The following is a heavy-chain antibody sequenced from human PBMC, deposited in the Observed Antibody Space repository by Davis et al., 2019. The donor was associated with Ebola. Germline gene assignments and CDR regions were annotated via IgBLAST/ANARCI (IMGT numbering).Heavy chain of an antibody. CDR3: ARLGIVATF. J-gene: IGHJ4*02. D-gene: IGHD5-12*01. CDR1: GGSISSYY. Sequence: PSETLSLTCTVSGGSISSYYWSWIRQPPGKGLEWIGYIYYSGNTTYNPSLKSRVTMSVDTSKNQFSLRLNSVTAADTAVYYCARLGIVATFWGQGTLVTVSS. CDR2: IYYSGNT. V-gene: IGHV4-59*12.